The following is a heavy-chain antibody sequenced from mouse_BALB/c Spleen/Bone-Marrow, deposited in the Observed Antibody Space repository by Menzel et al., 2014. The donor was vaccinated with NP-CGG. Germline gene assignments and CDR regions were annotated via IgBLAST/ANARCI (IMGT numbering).Heavy chain of an antibody. CDR1: GDSITSGY. D-gene: IGHD1-1*01. J-gene: IGHJ4*01. Sequence: EVQLQQSGPSLVKPSQTLSLRCSVTGDSITSGYWNWIRKFPGNKLEYMGYISCSGSTYYNPSLQSRITITRDTSNNQYYLQLNSVTTEDTATYYCASYYYGSSYAMDYWGQGTSVTVSS. CDR3: ASYYYGSSYAMDY. CDR2: ISCSGST. V-gene: IGHV3-8*02.